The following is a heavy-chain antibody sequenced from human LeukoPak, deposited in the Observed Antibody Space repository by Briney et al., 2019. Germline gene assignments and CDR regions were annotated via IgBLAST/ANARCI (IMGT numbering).Heavy chain of an antibody. J-gene: IGHJ4*02. D-gene: IGHD4-23*01. Sequence: GGSLRLSCAASGFTFSSYAMHWVRQAPGKGLEWVAVISYDGSNKYYADSVKGRFTISRDSSKNTLYLQMNSLRAEDTAVYYCVKGGGNVRRYFEYWGQGTLVTVSS. V-gene: IGHV3-30-3*01. CDR3: VKGGGNVRRYFEY. CDR2: ISYDGSNK. CDR1: GFTFSSYA.